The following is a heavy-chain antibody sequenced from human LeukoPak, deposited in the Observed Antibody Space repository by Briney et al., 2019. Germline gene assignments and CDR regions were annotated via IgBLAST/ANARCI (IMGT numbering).Heavy chain of an antibody. J-gene: IGHJ4*02. CDR3: TTAYVLLWFGELLPHTFDH. Sequence: GGSLRLSCAASGFTFSNAWMSWVRQAPGKGLEWVGRIKSKTDGGTTDYAAPVKGRFTISRDDSKNTLYLQMNSLKTEDTAVYYCTTAYVLLWFGELLPHTFDHWGQGTLVTVSS. D-gene: IGHD3-10*01. V-gene: IGHV3-15*01. CDR2: IKSKTDGGTT. CDR1: GFTFSNAW.